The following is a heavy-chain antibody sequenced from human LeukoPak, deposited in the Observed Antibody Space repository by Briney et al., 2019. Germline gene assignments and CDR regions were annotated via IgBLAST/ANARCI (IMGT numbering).Heavy chain of an antibody. V-gene: IGHV1-46*01. Sequence: ASVKVSCKASGYTFTSYYMHWVRQAPGQGLEWMGIINPSGGSTSYAQKFQGRVTMTRDMSTSTVYMELSSLRSEDTAVYYCSRDRFVGGSSYWFDSWGQGTLVTVSS. D-gene: IGHD3-10*01. J-gene: IGHJ5*01. CDR1: GYTFTSYY. CDR3: SRDRFVGGSSYWFDS. CDR2: INPSGGST.